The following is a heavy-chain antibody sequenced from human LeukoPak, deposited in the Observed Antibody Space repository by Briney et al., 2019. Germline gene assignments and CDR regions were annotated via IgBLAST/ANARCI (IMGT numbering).Heavy chain of an antibody. D-gene: IGHD3-10*01. Sequence: PGGSLRLSCAASGFSFSSYDMSWVRQAPGKGLEWVSAISGSGGSTYYADSVKGRFTISRDNSKNTLYLQINSLRAEDTAVYYCAKEEPLYGSGTLEDYCGQGTLVTVSS. V-gene: IGHV3-23*01. J-gene: IGHJ4*02. CDR1: GFSFSSYD. CDR2: ISGSGGST. CDR3: AKEEPLYGSGTLEDY.